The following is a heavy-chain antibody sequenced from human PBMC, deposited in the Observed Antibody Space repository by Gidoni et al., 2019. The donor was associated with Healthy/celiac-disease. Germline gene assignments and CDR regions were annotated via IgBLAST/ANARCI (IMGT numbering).Heavy chain of an antibody. Sequence: QVQLVQSGAEVKKPGASVYVSCKASGYTFTSYAMHWVRQAPGQRLEWMGWINAGNGNTKYSQKFQGRVTITRDTSASTAYMELSSLRSEDTAVYYCARGSSVAGRHFDYWGQGTLVTVSS. D-gene: IGHD6-19*01. V-gene: IGHV1-3*01. CDR2: INAGNGNT. J-gene: IGHJ4*02. CDR1: GYTFTSYA. CDR3: ARGSSVAGRHFDY.